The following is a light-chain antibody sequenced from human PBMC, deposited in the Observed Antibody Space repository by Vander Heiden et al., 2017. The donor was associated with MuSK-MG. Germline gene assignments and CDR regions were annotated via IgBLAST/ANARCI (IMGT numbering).Light chain of an antibody. V-gene: IGKV3-15*01. CDR3: QQYNNWPHT. CDR1: QSVSSN. CDR2: GAS. Sequence: EIVMTQSPATLSVSPGERATLSCRASQSVSSNLAWYQQKPGQAPRLLIYGASTRDTGIPARFSGSGSGTELTLTISSPQSEDFAVYYCQQYNNWPHTFGQGTKVEIK. J-gene: IGKJ1*01.